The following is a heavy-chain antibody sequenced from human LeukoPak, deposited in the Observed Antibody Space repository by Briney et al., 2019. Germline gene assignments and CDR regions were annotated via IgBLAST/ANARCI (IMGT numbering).Heavy chain of an antibody. Sequence: GASVTVSCKASGYTFTEYYLHWVRQAPGQGLEWVGWINPKSGGTSIAQKFRGRVTMTRDTSISTAYMELSGLSFDDTAMYYCARVGTTHYWGQGTLVTVSS. V-gene: IGHV1-2*02. D-gene: IGHD1/OR15-1a*01. CDR2: INPKSGGT. CDR3: ARVGTTHY. CDR1: GYTFTEYY. J-gene: IGHJ4*02.